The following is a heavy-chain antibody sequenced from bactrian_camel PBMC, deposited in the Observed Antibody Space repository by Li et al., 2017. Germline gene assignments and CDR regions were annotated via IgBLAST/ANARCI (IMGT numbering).Heavy chain of an antibody. CDR2: IYSDGSKT. CDR1: GFTYNTYY. V-gene: IGHV3-2*01. Sequence: VQLVESGGGLVQPGGSLRLSCAASGFTYNTYYMAWVRQAPGRGLEWVCSIYSDGSKTYYADSVKGRFTISQDSAKNTVYLQMNNLQPEDTATYYCAEGHGSRGEHCYSLNYWGQGTQVTVS. J-gene: IGHJ4*01. D-gene: IGHD6*01. CDR3: AEGHGSRGEHCYSLNY.